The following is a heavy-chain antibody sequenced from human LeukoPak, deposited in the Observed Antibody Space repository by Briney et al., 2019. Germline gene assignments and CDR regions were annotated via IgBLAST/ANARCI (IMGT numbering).Heavy chain of an antibody. V-gene: IGHV4-38-2*02. Sequence: SSETLSLTCTVSGYSISSGYYWGWIRQPPGKGLEWIGSIYHSGSTYYNPSLKSRVTISVDTSKNQFSLKLTSVTAADTAVYYCAGRAARFFDYWGQGILVTVSS. CDR1: GYSISSGYY. CDR2: IYHSGST. J-gene: IGHJ4*02. CDR3: AGRAARFFDY. D-gene: IGHD6-25*01.